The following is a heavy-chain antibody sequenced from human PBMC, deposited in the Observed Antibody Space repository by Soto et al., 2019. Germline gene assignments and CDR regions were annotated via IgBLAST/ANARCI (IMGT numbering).Heavy chain of an antibody. V-gene: IGHV1-69*12. J-gene: IGHJ6*02. Sequence: QVQLVQSGAEVKKPESSVKVSCKASGGTFSNYAFSWVRQAPGQGLEWMGGTFPFFDTSTYAQKFQGRVTITADDSTRTVYMELSSLTSEDTAVYYCARDGAVAGTVPSYYGMDVWGQGTTVTVSS. CDR1: GGTFSNYA. CDR3: ARDGAVAGTVPSYYGMDV. CDR2: TFPFFDTS. D-gene: IGHD6-19*01.